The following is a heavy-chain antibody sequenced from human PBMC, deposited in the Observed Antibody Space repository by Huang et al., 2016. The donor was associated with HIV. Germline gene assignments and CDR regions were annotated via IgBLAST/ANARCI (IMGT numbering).Heavy chain of an antibody. Sequence: QVQLQESGPGLVKPSETLSLTCTVSGGSMSSYYWSWIRQPPGKGLEWIGYIYYRGSTNDNPSLKSRVTISVDTSKNQFSRRLSSVTAADTAVYYCASASIAARRWFDPWGQGSLVTVSS. CDR1: GGSMSSYY. J-gene: IGHJ5*02. CDR3: ASASIAARRWFDP. D-gene: IGHD6-6*01. V-gene: IGHV4-59*01. CDR2: IYYRGST.